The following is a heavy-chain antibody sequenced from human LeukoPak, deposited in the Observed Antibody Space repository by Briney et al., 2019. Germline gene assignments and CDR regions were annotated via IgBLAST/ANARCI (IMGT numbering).Heavy chain of an antibody. CDR2: MNPNSGNT. J-gene: IGHJ5*02. CDR3: ARSWSWNNWFDP. CDR1: GYTFTSYD. V-gene: IGHV1-8*01. D-gene: IGHD2-8*02. Sequence: ASVKVSCKASGYTFTSYDINWVRQATGQGLEWMGWMNPNSGNTGYAQKFQGRVTMTRNTSISTAYMELSSLRSEDTAVYYCARSWSWNNWFDPWGQGTPVTVSS.